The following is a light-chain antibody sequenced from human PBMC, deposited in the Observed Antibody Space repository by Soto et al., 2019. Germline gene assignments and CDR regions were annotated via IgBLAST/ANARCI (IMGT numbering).Light chain of an antibody. CDR2: AAS. CDR3: QQSYSAPLT. J-gene: IGKJ3*01. Sequence: DIQMTQSPSSLSASVGDKLTITCRASQTIGKYLNWYQEKPGKAPNLLIYAASSLQSGVPSRFSGSGSETDFTLTISSLQPEDFANYYCQQSYSAPLTFGPGTKVDIK. V-gene: IGKV1-39*01. CDR1: QTIGKY.